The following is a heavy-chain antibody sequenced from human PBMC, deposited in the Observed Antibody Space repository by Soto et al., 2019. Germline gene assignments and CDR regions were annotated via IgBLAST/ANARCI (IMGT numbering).Heavy chain of an antibody. CDR3: ARDNPYTNSFGNWFDP. CDR2: IIPVFGTV. Sequence: QVRLVQSGAEVKKPGSSVKVSCKASGGTFSNYAITWLRRAPGQGREWLGGIIPVFGTVNYAQKSQGRVTITADESTSTAYMELNRLRSEDTAVYYCARDNPYTNSFGNWFDPWGQGTLVIVS. D-gene: IGHD6-13*01. CDR1: GGTFSNYA. J-gene: IGHJ5*02. V-gene: IGHV1-69*01.